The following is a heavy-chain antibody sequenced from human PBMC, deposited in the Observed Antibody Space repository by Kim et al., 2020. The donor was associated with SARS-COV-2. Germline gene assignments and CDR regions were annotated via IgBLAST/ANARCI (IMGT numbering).Heavy chain of an antibody. V-gene: IGHV3-48*02. CDR2: ISSSSSTI. J-gene: IGHJ4*02. CDR3: ARDGGCSGGSCYSVYYDSSGYYADY. D-gene: IGHD2-15*01. CDR1: GFTFSSYS. Sequence: GGSLRLSCAASGFTFSSYSMNWVRQAPGKGLEWVSYISSSSSTIYYADSVKGRFTISRDNAKNSLYLQMNSLRDEDTAVYYCARDGGCSGGSCYSVYYDSSGYYADYWGQGTLVTVSS.